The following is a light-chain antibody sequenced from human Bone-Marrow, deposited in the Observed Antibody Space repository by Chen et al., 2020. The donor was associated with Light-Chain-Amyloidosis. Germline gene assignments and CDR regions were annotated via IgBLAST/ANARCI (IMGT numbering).Light chain of an antibody. CDR3: SSYTSTFPYV. Sequence: QSALTQPASVSGSPGQSITISCTGTSRDVGRYNYVSWYQQHPGKVPKLIIHDVSDRPSGVSDRFEGAKSGNTASLTISGLQAEDEADYYCSSYTSTFPYVFGTGTRLTVL. J-gene: IGLJ1*01. CDR2: DVS. CDR1: SRDVGRYNY. V-gene: IGLV2-14*03.